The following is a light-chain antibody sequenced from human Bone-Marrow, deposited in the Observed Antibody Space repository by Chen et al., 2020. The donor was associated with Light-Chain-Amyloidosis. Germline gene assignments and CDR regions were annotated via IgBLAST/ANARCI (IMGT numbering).Light chain of an antibody. CDR3: QSYQGSSQGV. CDR1: SCLIATNY. J-gene: IGLJ3*02. V-gene: IGLV6-57*01. CDR2: EDD. Sequence: FMFTQPHSLSESPGKTVLISCPRSSCLIATNYVQWYQQRPGSSPTTVIYEDDQRPSGVPDRFSGSIDRSSNSASLTISGLKTEEEADYYCQSYQGSSQGVFGGGTKLTVL.